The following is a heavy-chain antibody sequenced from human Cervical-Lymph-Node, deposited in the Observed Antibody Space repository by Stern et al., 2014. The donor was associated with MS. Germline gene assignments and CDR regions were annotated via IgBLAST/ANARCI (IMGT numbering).Heavy chain of an antibody. CDR3: ALSSETSDRWYSLGYDL. V-gene: IGHV1-69*01. D-gene: IGHD6-13*01. J-gene: IGHJ5*02. Sequence: VQLVESGAEVTKPGSSVQVSCKASGGTFSKFPSSWVRQAPGQGLEWMGGIFPVFGTPTYAQEVRGRVPITADVSTSTVYMELSSLRSDDTAVYYCALSSETSDRWYSLGYDLWGQGTLVTVSS. CDR1: GGTFSKFP. CDR2: IFPVFGTP.